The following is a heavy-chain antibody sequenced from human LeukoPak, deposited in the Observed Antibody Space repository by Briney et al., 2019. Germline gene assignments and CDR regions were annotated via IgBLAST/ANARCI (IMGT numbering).Heavy chain of an antibody. CDR1: GYTFTSYA. J-gene: IGHJ4*02. V-gene: IGHV1-3*01. CDR2: INAGNGNT. Sequence: ASVKVSCKASGYTFTSYAMRWVRQAPGQRLEWMGWINAGNGNTKYSQKFQGRVTITRDTSASTAYMELSSLRSEDTAVYYCVRVSGYDFHPIDYWGQGTLVTVSS. D-gene: IGHD5-12*01. CDR3: VRVSGYDFHPIDY.